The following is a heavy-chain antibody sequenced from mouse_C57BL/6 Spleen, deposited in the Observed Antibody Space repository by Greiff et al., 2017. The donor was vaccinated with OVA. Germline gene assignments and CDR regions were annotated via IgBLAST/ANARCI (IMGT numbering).Heavy chain of an antibody. Sequence: EVQVVESGGGLVKPGGSLTLSCAASGFTFSDYGMHWVRQAPEKGLEWVAYISSGSSTIYYADTVKGRFTISRDNAKNTLFLQMTSLRSEDTAMYYCARGEYYGSRYAMDYWGQGTSVTVSS. D-gene: IGHD1-1*01. CDR1: GFTFSDYG. V-gene: IGHV5-17*01. CDR2: ISSGSSTI. CDR3: ARGEYYGSRYAMDY. J-gene: IGHJ4*01.